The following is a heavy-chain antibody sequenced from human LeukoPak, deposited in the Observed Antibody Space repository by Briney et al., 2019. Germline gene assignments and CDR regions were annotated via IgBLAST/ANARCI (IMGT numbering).Heavy chain of an antibody. V-gene: IGHV4-59*01. Sequence: SETLSLTCTVSGGSISSYYWSWIRQPPGKGLEWIGYIYYSGSTNYNRSLKSRVTISVDTSKNQFTLKLSSVTAADTAVYYCARAPYYYGSGSLYGMDVWGQGTTVTVSS. D-gene: IGHD3-10*01. CDR2: IYYSGST. CDR3: ARAPYYYGSGSLYGMDV. J-gene: IGHJ6*02. CDR1: GGSISSYY.